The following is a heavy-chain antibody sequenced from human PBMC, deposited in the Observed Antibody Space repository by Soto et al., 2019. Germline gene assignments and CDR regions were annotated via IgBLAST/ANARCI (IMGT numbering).Heavy chain of an antibody. CDR2: ISGTGGNT. Sequence: GGSLRLSCAASGFTFSSYAMNWVRQAPGKGLEWVSAISGTGGNTYYADSVKGRFTISRDNSKNTLYLQMNSLRAEDTALYYCAKGSLLSVGYCSGGTCGVWFDPWGQGTLVTVSS. D-gene: IGHD2-15*01. CDR3: AKGSLLSVGYCSGGTCGVWFDP. CDR1: GFTFSSYA. J-gene: IGHJ5*02. V-gene: IGHV3-23*01.